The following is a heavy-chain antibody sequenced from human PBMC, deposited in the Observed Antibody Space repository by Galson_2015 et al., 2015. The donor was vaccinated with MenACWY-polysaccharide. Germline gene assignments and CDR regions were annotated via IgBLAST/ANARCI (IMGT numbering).Heavy chain of an antibody. D-gene: IGHD5-24*01. CDR2: ISYDGSNK. V-gene: IGHV3-30*18. J-gene: IGHJ6*02. CDR1: GFTFSSYG. Sequence: SLRLSCAASGFTFSSYGMHWVRQAPGKGLEWVAVISYDGSNKYYADSVKGRFTISRDNSKNTLYLQMNSLRAEDTAVYYCAKGLATITGYYYYGMDVWGQGTTVTVSS. CDR3: AKGLATITGYYYYGMDV.